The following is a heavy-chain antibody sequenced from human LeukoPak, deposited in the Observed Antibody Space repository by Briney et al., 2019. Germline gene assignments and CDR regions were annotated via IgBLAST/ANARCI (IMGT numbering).Heavy chain of an antibody. V-gene: IGHV1-2*02. J-gene: IGHJ3*02. D-gene: IGHD2-2*01. CDR1: GYTFTGYY. CDR3: ARDHLGYCSITSCYRDAFDI. Sequence: ASVKVSCKASGYTFTGYYMHWVRQAPGQRLKWMGWINPNSNSTNYAQKFQSRVTMTRYTSISTAYMELSRLRSDDTAVYYCARDHLGYCSITSCYRDAFDIWGQGTMVTVS. CDR2: INPNSNST.